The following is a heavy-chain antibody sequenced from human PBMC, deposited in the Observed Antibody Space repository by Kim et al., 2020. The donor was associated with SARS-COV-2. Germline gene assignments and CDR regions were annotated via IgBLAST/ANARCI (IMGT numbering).Heavy chain of an antibody. CDR3: AXDPRXXXQSXXXWXXXL. CDR2: XYYSGST. V-gene: IGHV4-59*01. CDR1: GGSISSYY. J-gene: IGHJ2*01. Sequence: SETLSLTCTVSGGSISSYYWSWIRQPPGKGLEWIGSXYYSGSTNYNPSLKSRVTISVDXXKNQXSLKLSSVTAADTAXYYCAXDPRXXXQSXXXWXXXL.